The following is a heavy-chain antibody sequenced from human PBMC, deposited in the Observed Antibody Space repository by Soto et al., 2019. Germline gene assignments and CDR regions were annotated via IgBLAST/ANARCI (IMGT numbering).Heavy chain of an antibody. CDR3: ARQIAVAGFMGSDWFDP. CDR1: GYSFTSYW. CDR2: IYPGDPDT. Sequence: GESLKISCKGSGYSFTSYWICWVRQMPWKGLEWMGIIYPGDPDTRYSPSFQGQVTISADKSISTAYLQWSSLKASDTAMYYCARQIAVAGFMGSDWFDPWGQGTLVTVSS. J-gene: IGHJ5*02. V-gene: IGHV5-51*01. D-gene: IGHD6-19*01.